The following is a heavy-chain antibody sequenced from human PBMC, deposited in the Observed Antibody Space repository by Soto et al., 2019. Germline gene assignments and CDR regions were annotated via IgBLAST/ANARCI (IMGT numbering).Heavy chain of an antibody. Sequence: QVQLVQSGAEMKKPGSSVKVSCKASGGTFSSDAICWVRQAPGQGLEWMGGTIPMLNTVHYAQKFLGRVTITADESMSTAYMELNSLRFEDTAVYYCVRDGLYGSRDYWGQGTLVTVSS. D-gene: IGHD4-17*01. CDR3: VRDGLYGSRDY. J-gene: IGHJ4*02. CDR1: GGTFSSDA. V-gene: IGHV1-69*01. CDR2: TIPMLNTV.